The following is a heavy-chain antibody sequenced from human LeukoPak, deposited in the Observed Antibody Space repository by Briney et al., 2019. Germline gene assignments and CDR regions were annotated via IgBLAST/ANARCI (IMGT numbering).Heavy chain of an antibody. D-gene: IGHD3-16*01. J-gene: IGHJ4*02. CDR3: ARGAYDYVWGSYYGTPAY. CDR2: IYYSGST. CDR1: GGSISSYY. V-gene: IGHV4-59*01. Sequence: PSETLSLTCTVSGGSISSYYWSWIRQPPGKRLEWIGYIYYSGSTNYNPSLKSRVTISVDTSKNQFSLKLRSVTAADTAVYYCARGAYDYVWGSYYGTPAYWGQGTLVTVSS.